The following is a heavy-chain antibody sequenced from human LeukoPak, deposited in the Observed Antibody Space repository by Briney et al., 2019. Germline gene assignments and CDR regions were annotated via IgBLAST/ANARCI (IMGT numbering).Heavy chain of an antibody. Sequence: ASVKVSCKVSGYTLTELSMHWVRQAPGKGLEWMGWINPNSGGTNYAQKFQGRVTMTRDTSISTAYMELSRLRSDDTAVYYCARDPRITIFGVTSPPSYWGQGTLVTVSS. D-gene: IGHD3-3*01. V-gene: IGHV1-2*02. CDR3: ARDPRITIFGVTSPPSY. CDR1: GYTLTELS. CDR2: INPNSGGT. J-gene: IGHJ4*02.